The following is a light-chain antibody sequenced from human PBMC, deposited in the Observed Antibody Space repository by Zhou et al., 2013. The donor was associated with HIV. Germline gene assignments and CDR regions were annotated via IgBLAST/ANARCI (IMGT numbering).Light chain of an antibody. CDR2: RSS. Sequence: DIQMTQSPSTLSASVGDKITITCRASDSISTLLAWYQQKPGKAPKLLIYRSSSLENEIPSRFSGSGSETAFTLTINSLQPDDFATYYCQQYNNYPWTFGQGTKV. CDR3: QQYNNYPWT. CDR1: DSISTL. J-gene: IGKJ1*01. V-gene: IGKV1-5*03.